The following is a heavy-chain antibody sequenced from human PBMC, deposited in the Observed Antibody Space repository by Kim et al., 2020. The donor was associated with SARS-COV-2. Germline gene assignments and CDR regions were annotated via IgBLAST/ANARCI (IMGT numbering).Heavy chain of an antibody. V-gene: IGHV4-30-4*08. CDR1: GGSIRSGDYF. J-gene: IGHJ3*02. Sequence: PSETLSLTCSVSGGSIRSGDYFWTWIRQSPGKGLEWIGYIDYSGTTAYNPSLKSRLSISKDTSENEFSLRLSSVTAADTAVYYCARGRPLDELWSGNYGFDIWGQGTKITVSS. CDR3: ARGRPLDELWSGNYGFDI. D-gene: IGHD3-3*01. CDR2: IDYSGTT.